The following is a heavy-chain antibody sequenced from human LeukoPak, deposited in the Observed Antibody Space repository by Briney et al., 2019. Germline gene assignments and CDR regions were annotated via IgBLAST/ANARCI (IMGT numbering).Heavy chain of an antibody. CDR1: GFTFSSYW. V-gene: IGHV3-7*03. CDR2: IKQDGSEK. Sequence: PGESLRLSCVGSGFTFSSYWMSWVRQAPGKGLEWVANIKQDGSEKYYVDSVKGRFTISRDNAKNSLYLQMDSLRAEDTAMYYCARRRGMGSLDYWGQGTLVTASS. D-gene: IGHD2-8*01. J-gene: IGHJ4*02. CDR3: ARRRGMGSLDY.